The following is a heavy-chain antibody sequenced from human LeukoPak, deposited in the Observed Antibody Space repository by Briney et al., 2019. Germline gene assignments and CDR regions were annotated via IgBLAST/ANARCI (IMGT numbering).Heavy chain of an antibody. D-gene: IGHD2-15*01. CDR1: GFTFSSNY. CDR2: IYSCGST. Sequence: GGSLRLSCAASGFTFSSNYMSWVRQAPGKGLEWVSVIYSCGSTYYSDSVKGRFTISRDNSKNKLYLQMNGLRAEDTAVYYCARAIVGSTPYYYYMDVWGKGTTVTVSS. J-gene: IGHJ6*03. V-gene: IGHV3-53*01. CDR3: ARAIVGSTPYYYYMDV.